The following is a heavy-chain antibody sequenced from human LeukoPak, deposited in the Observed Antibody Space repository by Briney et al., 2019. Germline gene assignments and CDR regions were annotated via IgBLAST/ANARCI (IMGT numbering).Heavy chain of an antibody. CDR1: GFTFSSYG. Sequence: GGSLRLSCAASGFTFSSYGMHWVRQAPGKGLEWVAVIWFDGSNKYYADSVKGRFTISRDNSKNTLYLQMNSLRAEDTAVYYCARLYCSDGSGYSGYFDYWGQGTLVTVSS. V-gene: IGHV3-33*01. D-gene: IGHD2-15*01. J-gene: IGHJ4*02. CDR3: ARLYCSDGSGYSGYFDY. CDR2: IWFDGSNK.